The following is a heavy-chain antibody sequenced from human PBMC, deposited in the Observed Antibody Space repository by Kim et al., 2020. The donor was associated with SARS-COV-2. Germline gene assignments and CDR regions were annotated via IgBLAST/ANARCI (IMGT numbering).Heavy chain of an antibody. CDR2: ISGSGDST. CDR3: AKLYGGYQIYYFVS. D-gene: IGHD5-18*01. Sequence: GGSLRLSCAASGFTFRTYAMSWVRQAPGKGLEWVSAISGSGDSTYYADSVKGRFTISRDNAKNTLFLQMNSLRAEDTAVYYCAKLYGGYQIYYFVSCGQGTLLTVSS. V-gene: IGHV3-23*01. J-gene: IGHJ4*02. CDR1: GFTFRTYA.